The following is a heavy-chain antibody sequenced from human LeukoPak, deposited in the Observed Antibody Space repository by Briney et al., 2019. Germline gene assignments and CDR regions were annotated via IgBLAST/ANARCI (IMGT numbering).Heavy chain of an antibody. CDR3: AREHYYGSNWFDP. CDR2: ISYDGSNK. D-gene: IGHD3-10*01. J-gene: IGHJ5*02. CDR1: GFTFSSYA. Sequence: GSLRLSCAASGFTFSSYAMHWVRQAPGKGLEWVAVISYDGSNKYYADSVKGRFTISRDNSKNTLYLQMNSLRAEDTAVYYCAREHYYGSNWFDPWGQGTLVTVSS. V-gene: IGHV3-30*04.